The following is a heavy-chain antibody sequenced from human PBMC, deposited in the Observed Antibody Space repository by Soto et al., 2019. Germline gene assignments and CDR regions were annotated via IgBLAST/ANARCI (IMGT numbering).Heavy chain of an antibody. D-gene: IGHD6-19*01. CDR1: GYRFTSYW. J-gene: IGHJ6*02. Sequence: PGESLKTSCKGSGYRFTSYWIGWVRQMPGKGLEWMGIIYPGDSDTRYSPSFQGQVTISADKSISTAYLQWSSLKASDTAMYYCARLAVAGTSSAVYYYYGMDVWGQGTTVTVSS. CDR3: ARLAVAGTSSAVYYYYGMDV. CDR2: IYPGDSDT. V-gene: IGHV5-51*01.